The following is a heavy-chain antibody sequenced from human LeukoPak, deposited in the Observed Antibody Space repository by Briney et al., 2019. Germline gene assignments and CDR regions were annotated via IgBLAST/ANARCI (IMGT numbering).Heavy chain of an antibody. D-gene: IGHD4-17*01. CDR2: INHSGST. CDR3: ASSPPTGITVSYFDY. V-gene: IGHV4-34*01. Sequence: SETLSLTCAVYGGSFSGYYWSWIRQPPGKGLEWIGEINHSGSTNYNPSLKSRVTISVDTSKNQFSLKLSSVTAADTAVYYCASSPPTGITVSYFDYWGQGTLVTVSS. J-gene: IGHJ4*02. CDR1: GGSFSGYY.